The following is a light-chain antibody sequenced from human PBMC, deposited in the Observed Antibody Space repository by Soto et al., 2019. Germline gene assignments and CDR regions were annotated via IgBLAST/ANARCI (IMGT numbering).Light chain of an antibody. Sequence: DIVLTQSPDSLAVSLGERVTIKGKASQPVLYSSNNQNYLAWYQQRPGHSPKLLFYWASTRESGVPDRFSGSVSGTDFTLTIKSLQAEDVAVSSCQQYYNSPITFGGGTKVEIK. CDR1: QPVLYSSNNQNY. J-gene: IGKJ4*01. V-gene: IGKV4-1*01. CDR3: QQYYNSPIT. CDR2: WAS.